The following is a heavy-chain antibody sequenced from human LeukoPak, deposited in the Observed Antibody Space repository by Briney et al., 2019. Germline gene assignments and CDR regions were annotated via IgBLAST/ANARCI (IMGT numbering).Heavy chain of an antibody. J-gene: IGHJ6*02. CDR2: IYTSGST. Sequence: SETLSLTCTVSGGSINNYYWSWIRQPAGKGLEWIGRIYTSGSTNYNPSLKSRVTMSVDTSKNQFSLKLSSVTAADTAVYYCASILIPSSGYDPDYYGMDVWGQGTTVTVSS. D-gene: IGHD5-12*01. CDR1: GGSINNYY. V-gene: IGHV4-4*07. CDR3: ASILIPSSGYDPDYYGMDV.